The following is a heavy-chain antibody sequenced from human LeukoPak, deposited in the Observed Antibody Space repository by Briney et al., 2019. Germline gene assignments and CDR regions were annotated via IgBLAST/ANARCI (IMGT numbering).Heavy chain of an antibody. J-gene: IGHJ4*02. D-gene: IGHD3-10*01. CDR2: VKSRSAGETT. Sequence: GGSLRLSCAASGFSISNDWMSWVRQAPGKDLEWVARVKSRSAGETTDYAAPVKGRFTISRDDSKNTLYLQMNSLKTEDTAVYYCTLIQGWGSGSYYRDFWGQGTLVTVSS. CDR3: TLIQGWGSGSYYRDF. V-gene: IGHV3-15*01. CDR1: GFSISNDW.